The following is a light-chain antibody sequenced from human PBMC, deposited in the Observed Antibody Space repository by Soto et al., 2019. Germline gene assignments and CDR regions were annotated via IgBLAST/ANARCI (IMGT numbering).Light chain of an antibody. CDR3: QQFGSSPGFT. V-gene: IGKV3-20*01. CDR1: QSINNRY. J-gene: IGKJ3*01. CDR2: AAS. Sequence: EIGLTQSPGTLSLSPGERATLSCRASQSINNRYLAWYQQKPGQATRLLIYAASSRATGIPDRFSGSGSGTDFTLTISRLEPEDFAVYYCQQFGSSPGFTFGPGTKVDIK.